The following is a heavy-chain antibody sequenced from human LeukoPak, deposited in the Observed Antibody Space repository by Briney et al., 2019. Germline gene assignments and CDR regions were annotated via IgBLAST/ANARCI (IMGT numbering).Heavy chain of an antibody. D-gene: IGHD2-2*01. CDR2: ISSSSSYT. J-gene: IGHJ4*02. CDR3: ASLAMIQRPDY. CDR1: GFTFSDYY. V-gene: IGHV3-11*06. Sequence: PGGSLRRSCAASGFTFSDYYMSWIRQAPGKGPEWVSYISSSSSYTNYADSVKGRFTISRDNAKNSLYLQMNSLRAEDTAVYYCASLAMIQRPDYWGQGTLVTVSS.